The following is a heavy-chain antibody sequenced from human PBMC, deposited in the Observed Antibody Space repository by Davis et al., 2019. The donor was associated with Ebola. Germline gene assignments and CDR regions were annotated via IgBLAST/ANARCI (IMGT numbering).Heavy chain of an antibody. CDR3: ARGSTVTTDY. CDR1: GGSVSSGSYY. D-gene: IGHD4-17*01. CDR2: INHSGST. Sequence: SETLSLTCTVSGGSVSSGSYYWSWIRQPPGKGLEWIGEINHSGSTNYNPSLKSRVTISVDTSKNQFSLKLSSVTAADTAVYYCARGSTVTTDYWGQGTLVTVSS. J-gene: IGHJ4*02. V-gene: IGHV4-61*01.